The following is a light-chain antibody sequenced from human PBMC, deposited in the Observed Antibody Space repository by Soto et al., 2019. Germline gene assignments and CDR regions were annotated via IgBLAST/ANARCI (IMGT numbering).Light chain of an antibody. Sequence: QSVLTQPPPVSGAPGQRVTISCTGSSSNIGAGYDVHWYQQLPGIAPKLLISGNSNRPSGVPDRFSGSKSGTSASLAITGLQAEDEADYYCQSYDSSLSGSVFGGGTKLTVL. CDR2: GNS. CDR1: SSNIGAGYD. J-gene: IGLJ2*01. CDR3: QSYDSSLSGSV. V-gene: IGLV1-40*01.